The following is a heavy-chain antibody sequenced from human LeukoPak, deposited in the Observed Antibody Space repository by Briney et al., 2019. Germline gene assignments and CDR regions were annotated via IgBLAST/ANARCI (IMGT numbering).Heavy chain of an antibody. CDR2: IYTSGIT. D-gene: IGHD6-6*01. Sequence: PSETLSLTCTVSGGSISSGSYYGSWIRQPAGKGLEWVGRIYTSGITNNNPYLKSRVTISVDTSKTQFSLKLSSVTAADTAVYYCARVQQLVDYYYYYYMDVWGKGTTVTVSS. CDR1: GGSISSGSYY. V-gene: IGHV4-61*02. CDR3: ARVQQLVDYYYYYYMDV. J-gene: IGHJ6*03.